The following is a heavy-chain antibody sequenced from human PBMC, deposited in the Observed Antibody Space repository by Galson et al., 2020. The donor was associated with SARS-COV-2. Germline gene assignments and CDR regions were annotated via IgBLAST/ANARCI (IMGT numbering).Heavy chain of an antibody. J-gene: IGHJ3*01. V-gene: IGHV3-15*01. D-gene: IGHD1-26*01. CDR1: GFNFRNAW. Sequence: GESLKISCAASGFNFRNAWMSWVRQAPGKGLEWVGRIYSNVDGGTTHYAAPVRGRFAISRDDSQNTLYLQLNSLETEDTGVYFCTGIVGAGDTFDFWGQGTMVTVSS. CDR2: IYSNVDGGTT. CDR3: TGIVGAGDTFDF.